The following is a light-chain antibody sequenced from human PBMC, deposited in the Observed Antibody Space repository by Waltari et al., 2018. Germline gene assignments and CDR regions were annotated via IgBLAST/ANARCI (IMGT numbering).Light chain of an antibody. V-gene: IGLV2-14*01. J-gene: IGLJ1*01. CDR1: RSDVDGYNS. CDR3: TSYTSSITYV. CDR2: EVN. Sequence: QSALPQPAAVSGSPGQPIPICCTGTRSDVDGYNSCPWYQQHPGKAPKLMIYEVNNRPSGVSDRFSGSKSGNTASLTISGLQAEDEADYYCTSYTSSITYVFGTGTKVTVL.